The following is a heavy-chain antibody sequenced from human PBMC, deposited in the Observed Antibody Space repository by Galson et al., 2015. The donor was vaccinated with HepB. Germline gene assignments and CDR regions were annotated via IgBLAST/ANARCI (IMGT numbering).Heavy chain of an antibody. Sequence: SLRLSCAASGFTFSSYGMHWVRQAPGKGLEWVAVISYDGSNKYYADSVKGRFTISRDNSKNTLYLQMNSLRAEDTAVYYCAKGDRWYCSSTSCHTVDYWGQGTLVTVSS. CDR1: GFTFSSYG. D-gene: IGHD2-2*01. V-gene: IGHV3-30*18. CDR2: ISYDGSNK. CDR3: AKGDRWYCSSTSCHTVDY. J-gene: IGHJ4*02.